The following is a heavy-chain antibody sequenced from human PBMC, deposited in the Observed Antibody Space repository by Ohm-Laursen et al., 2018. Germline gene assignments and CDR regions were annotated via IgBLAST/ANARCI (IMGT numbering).Heavy chain of an antibody. J-gene: IGHJ6*02. D-gene: IGHD6-6*01. CDR3: ARDSSRRAREGGMDV. CDR1: GFTLSSYD. CDR2: ISETGSHI. Sequence: SLSLSCAASGFTLSSYDMNWVRQAPGKGLEWISYISETGSHIYDADSMRGRFTVARDNAKNLLYLQLNSLRVEDTAVYYCARDSSRRAREGGMDVWGQGTMVTVSS. V-gene: IGHV3-21*01.